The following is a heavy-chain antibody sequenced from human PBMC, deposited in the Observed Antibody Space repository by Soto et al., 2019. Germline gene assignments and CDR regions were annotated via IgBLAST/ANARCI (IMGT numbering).Heavy chain of an antibody. Sequence: QLQLQESGPGLVKPSETLSLTCTVSGGSISSGSYNWGWIRQPPGNGLEWIGSIYYSGNTYYNPCLKSRVNSSVATPKNQFYLNLTSVTAAVTAVYYCARCYSSSGMPRTIDYWGQGTLVTVSS. CDR3: ARCYSSSGMPRTIDY. CDR2: IYYSGNT. J-gene: IGHJ4*02. CDR1: GGSISSGSYN. V-gene: IGHV4-39*01. D-gene: IGHD3-10*01.